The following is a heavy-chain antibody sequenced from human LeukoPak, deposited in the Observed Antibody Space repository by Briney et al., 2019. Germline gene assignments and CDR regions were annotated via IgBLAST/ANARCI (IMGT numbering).Heavy chain of an antibody. J-gene: IGHJ5*02. CDR1: GYSFTNYW. CDR3: ARRGSSSGNCFDP. CDR2: IYPCECDT. V-gene: IGHV5-51*01. Sequence: GESLKISCKGSGYSFTNYWIGWVRQMPAKSLEWMGIIYPCECDTRHSPSFQGQVTISADKSISTAYLQWSSLKASDTAMYYCARRGSSSGNCFDPGGQGTGVSVSS. D-gene: IGHD6-6*01.